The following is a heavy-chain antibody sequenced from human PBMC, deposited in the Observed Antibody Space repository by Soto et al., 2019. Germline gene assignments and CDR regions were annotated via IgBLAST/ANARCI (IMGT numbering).Heavy chain of an antibody. D-gene: IGHD1-1*01. V-gene: IGHV4-31*03. J-gene: IGHJ3*01. CDR2: FYDSETS. CDR3: ARGTPPYKVDKSGVFDL. CDR1: GVSISSGAYF. Sequence: QVQLQESGPGLVKPSQTLSLTCTVSGVSISSGAYFWTWIRQVPGKGLEWIGYFYDSETSLYNPSLQSRVTITEDPSANHVYIMLTSVTAAETAVYYCARGTPPYKVDKSGVFDLWGQGTIDIVT.